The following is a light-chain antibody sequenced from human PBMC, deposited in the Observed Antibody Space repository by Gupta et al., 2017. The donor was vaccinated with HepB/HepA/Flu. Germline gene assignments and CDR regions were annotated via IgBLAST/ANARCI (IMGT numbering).Light chain of an antibody. CDR2: LGS. V-gene: IGKV2-28*01. Sequence: DLVMTQSPLSLPVTPGEPASISCRSSQSLLHSNGYNYLDWYLQKPGQSPQLLIYLGSNRASGVPDRFSGSGSGTDFTLKISRVEAEDVGVYYCKQALQTPFTFGHGTNVDIK. CDR1: QSLLHSNGYNY. J-gene: IGKJ3*01. CDR3: KQALQTPFT.